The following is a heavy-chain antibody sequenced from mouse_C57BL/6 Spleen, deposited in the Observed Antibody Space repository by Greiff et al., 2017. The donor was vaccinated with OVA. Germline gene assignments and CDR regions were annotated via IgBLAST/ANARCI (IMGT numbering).Heavy chain of an antibody. CDR3: ASPVVALRGGMDY. V-gene: IGHV1-9*01. Sequence: QVQLKESGAELMKPGASVKLSCKATGYTFTGYWIEWVKQRPGHGLEWIGEILPGSGSTNYNEKFMGKATFTADTSSNTAYMQLSSLTTEDSAIYYCASPVVALRGGMDYWGQGTSVTVSS. CDR2: ILPGSGST. J-gene: IGHJ4*01. CDR1: GYTFTGYW. D-gene: IGHD1-1*01.